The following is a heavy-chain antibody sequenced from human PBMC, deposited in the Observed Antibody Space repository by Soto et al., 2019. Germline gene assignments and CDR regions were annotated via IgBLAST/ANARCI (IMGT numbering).Heavy chain of an antibody. V-gene: IGHV3-23*01. Sequence: GGSLSLPCGASGFPFGCYGMSWVRQGPGKGLEWVSAVSGSGDSTYYADSLKGRFTVSRDNSRKTLYLQTNSLRDEDTAVYYCASDEGDGSPHFAYRGQGTQVTVSS. CDR3: ASDEGDGSPHFAY. CDR1: GFPFGCYG. D-gene: IGHD2-21*02. CDR2: VSGSGDST. J-gene: IGHJ4*02.